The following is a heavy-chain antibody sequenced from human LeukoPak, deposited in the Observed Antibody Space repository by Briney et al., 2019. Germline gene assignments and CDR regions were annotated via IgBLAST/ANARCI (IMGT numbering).Heavy chain of an antibody. CDR3: ARVGYDSSGYFLNWFDP. CDR1: GFTFSSYW. CDR2: IKQDESEK. D-gene: IGHD3-22*01. Sequence: GGSLRLSCAASGFTFSSYWMSWVRQAPGKGLEWVANIKQDESEKYYVDSVKGRFTISRDNAKNSLYLQMNSLRAEDTAVYYCARVGYDSSGYFLNWFDPWGQGILVTVSS. J-gene: IGHJ5*02. V-gene: IGHV3-7*01.